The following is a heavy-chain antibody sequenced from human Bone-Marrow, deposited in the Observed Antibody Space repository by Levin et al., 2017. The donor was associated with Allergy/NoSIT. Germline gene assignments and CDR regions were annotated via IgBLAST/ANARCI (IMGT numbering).Heavy chain of an antibody. V-gene: IGHV3-48*03. CDR2: ISSSGSTI. Sequence: GGSLRLSCAASGFTFSSYEMNWVRQAPGKGLEWVSYISSSGSTIYYADSVKGRFTISRDNAKNSLYLQMNSLRAEDTAVYYCARDGQPQTVGANDAFDIWGQGTMVTVSS. CDR3: ARDGQPQTVGANDAFDI. J-gene: IGHJ3*02. CDR1: GFTFSSYE. D-gene: IGHD1-26*01.